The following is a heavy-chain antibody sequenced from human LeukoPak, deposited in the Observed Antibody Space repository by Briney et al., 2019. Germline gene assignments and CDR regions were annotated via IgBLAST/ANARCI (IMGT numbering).Heavy chain of an antibody. CDR1: GGSISSSYYY. J-gene: IGHJ3*02. Sequence: SETLSLTCTVSGGSISSSYYYWGWIRQPPGKGLEWIGSIYYSGSTYYNPSLKSRFTISVDTSKNQFSLKLSSVTAADTAVYYCASDDYGDLVNAFDIWGQGTMVTVSS. CDR2: IYYSGST. V-gene: IGHV4-39*01. CDR3: ASDDYGDLVNAFDI. D-gene: IGHD4-17*01.